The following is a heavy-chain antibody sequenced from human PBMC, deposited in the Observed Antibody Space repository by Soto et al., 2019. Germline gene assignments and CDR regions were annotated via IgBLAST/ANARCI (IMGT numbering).Heavy chain of an antibody. CDR3: ARESAGRDEFESSGDFDY. J-gene: IGHJ4*02. CDR2: INAGNGNT. Sequence: ASVKVSCKASGYTFTSYAMHRVRQAPGQRLEWMGRINAGNGNTKYAQKFQGRVTMTRDTSTSTAYMELSSLRSEDTAVYYCARESAGRDEFESSGDFDYWGQGTLVTVSS. CDR1: GYTFTSYA. V-gene: IGHV1-3*01. D-gene: IGHD3-22*01.